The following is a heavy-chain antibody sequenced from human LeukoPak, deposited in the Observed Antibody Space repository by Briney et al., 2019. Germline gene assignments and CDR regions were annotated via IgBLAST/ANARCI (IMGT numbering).Heavy chain of an antibody. V-gene: IGHV3-30*02. Sequence: PGGSLRLSCAASGFTFSSYSMNWVRQAPGKGLERVAFIRYDGSNKYYADSVKGRFTISRDNSKNSLYLQMNSLRAEDTAVYYCARDPYSGSYGDYYYYYMDVWGKGTTVTISS. CDR1: GFTFSSYS. CDR3: ARDPYSGSYGDYYYYYMDV. CDR2: IRYDGSNK. D-gene: IGHD1-26*01. J-gene: IGHJ6*03.